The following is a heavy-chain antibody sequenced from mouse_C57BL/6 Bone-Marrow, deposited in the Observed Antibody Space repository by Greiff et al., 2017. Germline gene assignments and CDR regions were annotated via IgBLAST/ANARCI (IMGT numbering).Heavy chain of an antibody. Sequence: QVQLQQPGAELVMPGASVKLSCKASGYTFTSYWMHWVKQRPGQGLEWIGEIDPSDSYTNYNQKFKGKSTLTVDKSSSTAYMQLSSLTSEDSAVYYFARGTLGYEGFAYWGQGTLVTVSA. CDR1: GYTFTSYW. D-gene: IGHD2-2*01. CDR3: ARGTLGYEGFAY. V-gene: IGHV1-69*01. CDR2: IDPSDSYT. J-gene: IGHJ3*01.